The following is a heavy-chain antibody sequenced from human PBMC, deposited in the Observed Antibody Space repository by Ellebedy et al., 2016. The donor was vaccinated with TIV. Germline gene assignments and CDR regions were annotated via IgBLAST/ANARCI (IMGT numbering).Heavy chain of an antibody. CDR1: GFTFSTYG. CDR2: IWYDGGNK. D-gene: IGHD6-19*01. J-gene: IGHJ4*02. Sequence: GESLKISCAASGFTFSTYGMHWVRQAPGKGLEWVAVIWYDGGNKYYSDSVKGRFTISRDNSKNTLYLQINSLRAEDTAVYYCARDRGSGWYYFDYWGQGTLVTVSS. CDR3: ARDRGSGWYYFDY. V-gene: IGHV3-33*01.